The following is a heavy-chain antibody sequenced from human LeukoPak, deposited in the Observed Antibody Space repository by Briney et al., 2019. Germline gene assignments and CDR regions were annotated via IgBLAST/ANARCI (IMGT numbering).Heavy chain of an antibody. V-gene: IGHV4-4*07. Sequence: PSEILSLTCSVSGVSISSHYWSWIRQPAGEGLEWIGRIYTSGSTNYNPSLNSRVTISVDKSKNHLSLNLSSVTAADTAFYYCARDWRYCSVGSCSYYFDYWGQGALVTVSS. CDR2: IYTSGST. CDR3: ARDWRYCSVGSCSYYFDY. CDR1: GVSISSHY. J-gene: IGHJ4*02. D-gene: IGHD2-15*01.